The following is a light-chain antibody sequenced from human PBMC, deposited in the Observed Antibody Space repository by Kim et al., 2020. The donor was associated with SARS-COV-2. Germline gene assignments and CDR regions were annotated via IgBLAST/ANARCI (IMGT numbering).Light chain of an antibody. CDR3: QHYYDWPLT. CDR2: GAS. J-gene: IGKJ4*01. CDR1: QTVSSN. V-gene: IGKV3D-15*01. Sequence: EIVITQSPATLSVSPGERATLSCRASQTVSSNLAWYQQKPGQAPRLHIYGASIRATGIPARFSGSGSGTEFTLTISSLQSEDFAVYYCQHYYDWPLTFGGGTKVDIK.